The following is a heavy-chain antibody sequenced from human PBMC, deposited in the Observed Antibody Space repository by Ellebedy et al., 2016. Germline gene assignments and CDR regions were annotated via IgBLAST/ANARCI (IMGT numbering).Heavy chain of an antibody. D-gene: IGHD2-2*01. Sequence: ASVKVSCXASGYTFTSYYVHWVRQAPGQGLEWMGWISAYNGNTNYAQKLQGRVTMTTDTSTSTAYMELRSLRSEDTAVYYCAKSTRRSTGGYLDYWGQGTLVTVSS. V-gene: IGHV1-18*04. J-gene: IGHJ4*02. CDR3: AKSTRRSTGGYLDY. CDR2: ISAYNGNT. CDR1: GYTFTSYY.